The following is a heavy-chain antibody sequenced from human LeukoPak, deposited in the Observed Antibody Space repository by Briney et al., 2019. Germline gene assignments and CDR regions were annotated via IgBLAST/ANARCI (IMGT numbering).Heavy chain of an antibody. CDR2: INPNSGGT. J-gene: IGHJ4*02. V-gene: IGHV1-2*02. CDR3: ARXXXAAXXTYFDY. D-gene: IGHD6-13*01. CDR1: GYTFTGYH. Sequence: ASVKVSCKASGYTFTGYHMHWVRQAPGQGLEWMGWINPNSGGTNYAQKFQGRVTMTRDTSISTAYMELSRLRSDDTAVYYFARXXXAAXXTYFDYWGQGTLVTV.